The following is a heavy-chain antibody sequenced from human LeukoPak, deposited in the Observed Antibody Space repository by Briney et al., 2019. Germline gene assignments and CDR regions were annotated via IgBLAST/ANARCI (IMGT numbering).Heavy chain of an antibody. Sequence: KPSETLSLTCSVSGGSISSGSHYWGWIRQPPGKGLEWIGSIYYSGNTYYNPSLKSRVTISVDTSKNQFSLKLSSVTAEDTAVYYCARNDHEGSGFDYWGQGTLVTVSS. D-gene: IGHD2-15*01. CDR1: GGSISSGSHY. CDR3: ARNDHEGSGFDY. CDR2: IYYSGNT. J-gene: IGHJ4*02. V-gene: IGHV4-39*01.